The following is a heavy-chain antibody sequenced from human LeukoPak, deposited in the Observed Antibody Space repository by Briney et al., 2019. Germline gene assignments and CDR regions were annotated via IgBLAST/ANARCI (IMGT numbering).Heavy chain of an antibody. Sequence: ASVQVSCKASGYTFTGYYMHSVRQAPGQGLEWMGWINPNSGGTNYAQKFQGRVTMTRDTSISTASMALSRLRSKATAGYYCARVLYSSGWQDYWGQGTLVTVSS. J-gene: IGHJ4*02. CDR3: ARVLYSSGWQDY. CDR2: INPNSGGT. V-gene: IGHV1-2*02. CDR1: GYTFTGYY. D-gene: IGHD6-19*01.